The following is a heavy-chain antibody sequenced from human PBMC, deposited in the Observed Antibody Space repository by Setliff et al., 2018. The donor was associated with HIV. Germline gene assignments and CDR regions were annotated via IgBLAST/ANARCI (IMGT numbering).Heavy chain of an antibody. CDR2: INTDSGTP. D-gene: IGHD2-15*01. V-gene: IGHV7-4-1*02. CDR3: ARRMEMTPIGY. CDR1: ADTFTNCL. Sequence: GASVKVSCKASADTFTNCLINWVRQAPGQGLEWMGWINTDSGTPTYAQAFTGRFVFSLDTSVSTAYLQISSLKAEDSAVYYCARRMEMTPIGYWGQGTLVTVSS. J-gene: IGHJ4*02.